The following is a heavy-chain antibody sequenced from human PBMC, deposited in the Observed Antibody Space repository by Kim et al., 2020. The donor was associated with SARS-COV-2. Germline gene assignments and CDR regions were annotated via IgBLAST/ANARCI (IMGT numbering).Heavy chain of an antibody. V-gene: IGHV5-51*01. CDR2: IYPGDSDT. CDR3: ARLPQDYDILTGYSGGWFDP. Sequence: GESLKISCKGSGYSFTSYWIAWVRQMPGKGLEWMGIIYPGDSDTRYSPSFQGQVTISADKSITTAYLQWSSLKASDTAMYYCARLPQDYDILTGYSGGWFDPWGQGTLVTVSS. D-gene: IGHD3-9*01. J-gene: IGHJ5*02. CDR1: GYSFTSYW.